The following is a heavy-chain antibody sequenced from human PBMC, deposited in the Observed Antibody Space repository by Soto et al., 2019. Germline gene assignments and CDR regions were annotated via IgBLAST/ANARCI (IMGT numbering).Heavy chain of an antibody. Sequence: ASVKVSCKASGCTFSNYGLNWVRQAPGQGLEWMGWVSANNGHTNYEQKFQDRVSMTADTSPSTAYMELRGLRSDDTAVYYCARVRFGDPFDFWGQGTLVTVSS. CDR3: ARVRFGDPFDF. V-gene: IGHV1-18*01. CDR1: GCTFSNYG. CDR2: VSANNGHT. D-gene: IGHD2-21*02. J-gene: IGHJ4*02.